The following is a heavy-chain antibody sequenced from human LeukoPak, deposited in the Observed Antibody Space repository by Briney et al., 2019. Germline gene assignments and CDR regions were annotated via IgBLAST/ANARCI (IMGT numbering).Heavy chain of an antibody. CDR1: EYSFTYYW. V-gene: IGHV5-51*01. J-gene: IGHJ4*02. D-gene: IGHD1-1*01. CDR2: IYPGDSDT. CDR3: ARQDGNSKYYFDY. Sequence: GESLKISCQGSEYSFTYYWIGWVRQMPGKGLEWMGIIYPGDSDTRYRPSFQGQVTISVDKSISTAYLQWSSLKASDTAMYYCARQDGNSKYYFDYWGQGTLVTVSS.